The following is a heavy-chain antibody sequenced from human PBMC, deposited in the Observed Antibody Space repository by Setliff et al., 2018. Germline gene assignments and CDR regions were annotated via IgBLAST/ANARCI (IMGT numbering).Heavy chain of an antibody. CDR3: AREGPVTSYWFDP. CDR2: IYYSGST. CDR1: GGSISSGGYY. Sequence: SETLSLTCTVSGGSISSGGYYWSWIRQHPGKGLEWIGYIYYSGSTYYNPSLKSRVTISVDTSKNQFSLKLSSVTAADTAVYYCAREGPVTSYWFDPWGQGTLVTVSS. V-gene: IGHV4-31*03. D-gene: IGHD4-17*01. J-gene: IGHJ5*02.